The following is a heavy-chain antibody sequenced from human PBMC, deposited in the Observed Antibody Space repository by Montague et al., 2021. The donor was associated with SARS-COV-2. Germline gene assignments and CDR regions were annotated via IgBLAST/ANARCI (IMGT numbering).Heavy chain of an antibody. CDR1: GGSITNDD. CDR3: ARYYERSLDV. CDR2: IFKNGET. D-gene: IGHD3-22*01. J-gene: IGHJ6*02. V-gene: IGHV4-59*08. Sequence: SETLSLTCTVSGGSITNDDWSWIRQPPGKGLEWIVYIFKNGETXXXPSLKSRVIISVDTSKSQFSLKVTSVTAADTAVYYCARYYERSLDVWGQGTTVTVSS.